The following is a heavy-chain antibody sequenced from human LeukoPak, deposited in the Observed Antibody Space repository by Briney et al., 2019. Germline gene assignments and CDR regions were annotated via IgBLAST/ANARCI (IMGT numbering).Heavy chain of an antibody. J-gene: IGHJ4*02. Sequence: SLRLSCAASGFTFDDYAMHWVRQAPGKGLEWVSGISWNSGSIGYADSVKGRFTISRDNAKNSLYLQMNSLRAEDTVLYYCAKDITRYFDWLSVDYWGQGTLVTVSS. V-gene: IGHV3-9*01. CDR1: GFTFDDYA. D-gene: IGHD3-9*01. CDR3: AKDITRYFDWLSVDY. CDR2: ISWNSGSI.